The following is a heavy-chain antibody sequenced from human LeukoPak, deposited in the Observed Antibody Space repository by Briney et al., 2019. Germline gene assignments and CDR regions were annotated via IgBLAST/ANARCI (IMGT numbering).Heavy chain of an antibody. V-gene: IGHV4-34*01. CDR2: INHSGST. D-gene: IGHD5-12*01. CDR1: GGSFSGYY. CDR3: ASVSDIVATNYGNRRRYNWFDP. Sequence: PSETLSLTCAVYGGSFSGYYWSWIRQPPGKGLEWIGEINHSGSTNYNPSLKSRVTISVDTSKNQFSLKLSSVTAADTAVYYCASVSDIVATNYGNRRRYNWFDPWGQGTLVTVSS. J-gene: IGHJ5*02.